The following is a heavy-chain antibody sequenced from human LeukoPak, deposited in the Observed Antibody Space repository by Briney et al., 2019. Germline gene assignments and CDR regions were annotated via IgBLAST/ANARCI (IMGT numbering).Heavy chain of an antibody. V-gene: IGHV1-8*03. CDR1: GYTFTNYD. CDR2: MNATTGDT. D-gene: IGHD3-22*01. Sequence: GASVRVSCKPSGYTFTNYDINRGPQAPGQGLECMGWMNATTGDTGYAQKFQGRVTITRNTSISTAYMELSSLRSEDTAVYYCARAGDYYYSSGYETSWFDLWGQGTLVTVSS. CDR3: ARAGDYYYSSGYETSWFDL. J-gene: IGHJ5*02.